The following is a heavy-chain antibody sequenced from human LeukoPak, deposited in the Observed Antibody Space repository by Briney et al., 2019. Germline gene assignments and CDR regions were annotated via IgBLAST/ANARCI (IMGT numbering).Heavy chain of an antibody. CDR2: ISGSGGST. Sequence: PGGSLRLSCAASGVTFSSDAMSWVRPAPGEGLGWVSAISGSGGSTYYADSVKGRFTISRDNSKNTLYLQMNSLRAEDTAVYYCAKGITTDAFDIWGQGTMVTVSS. J-gene: IGHJ3*02. V-gene: IGHV3-23*01. CDR1: GVTFSSDA. D-gene: IGHD3-22*01. CDR3: AKGITTDAFDI.